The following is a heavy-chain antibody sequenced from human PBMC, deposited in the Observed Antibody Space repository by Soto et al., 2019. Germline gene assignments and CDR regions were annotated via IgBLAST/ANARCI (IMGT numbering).Heavy chain of an antibody. CDR3: ARQHYDSSGYYYGDYYYYGMDV. V-gene: IGHV5-51*01. Sequence: PGESLKISCKGSGYSFTSYWIGWVRQMPGKGLEWMGIIYLGDSDTRYSPSFQGQVTISADKSISTAYLQWSSLKASDTAMYYCARQHYDSSGYYYGDYYYYGMDVWGQGTTVTVSS. CDR1: GYSFTSYW. CDR2: IYLGDSDT. J-gene: IGHJ6*02. D-gene: IGHD3-22*01.